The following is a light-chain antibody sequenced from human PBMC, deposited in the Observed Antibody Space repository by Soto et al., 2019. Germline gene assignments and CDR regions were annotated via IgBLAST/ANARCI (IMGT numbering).Light chain of an antibody. J-gene: IGKJ1*01. CDR1: QSISSW. CDR2: KAS. Sequence: DIQMTQSPSTLSASVGDRVTIACRASQSISSWLAWYQQKPGKAPKLLISKASNLEGGVPSRFSGSGSGTEFTLTISSLQPDDFATYYCQQYYSYWTFGQGTKVEIK. V-gene: IGKV1-5*03. CDR3: QQYYSYWT.